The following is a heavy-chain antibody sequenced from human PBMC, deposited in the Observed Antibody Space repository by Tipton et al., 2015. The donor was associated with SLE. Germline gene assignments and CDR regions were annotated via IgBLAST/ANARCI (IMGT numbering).Heavy chain of an antibody. CDR2: IYYSGST. J-gene: IGHJ5*02. V-gene: IGHV4-59*01. Sequence: TPSLTCTVSGGSISSYYWSWIRQPPGKGLEWIGYIYYSGSTNYNPSLKSRVTISVDTSKNQFSLKLSSVTAADTAVYYCARGHKSIAAWGQGTLVTVSS. CDR3: ARGHKSIAA. CDR1: GGSISSYY. D-gene: IGHD6-6*01.